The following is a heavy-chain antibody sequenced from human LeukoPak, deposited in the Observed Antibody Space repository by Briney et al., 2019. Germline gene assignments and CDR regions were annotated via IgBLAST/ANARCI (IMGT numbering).Heavy chain of an antibody. J-gene: IGHJ5*02. D-gene: IGHD2-21*02. CDR3: ARQVRGDGRGGFDP. CDR1: GFTFSSYW. V-gene: IGHV3-66*04. Sequence: QPGGSLRLSCAASGFTFSSYWMHWVRQAPGKGLEWVSVLYSGGYISYADSVKGRFTISRDESKNTLYLQMDSLRAEDTAVYYCARQVRGDGRGGFDPWGPGTLVTVSS. CDR2: LYSGGYI.